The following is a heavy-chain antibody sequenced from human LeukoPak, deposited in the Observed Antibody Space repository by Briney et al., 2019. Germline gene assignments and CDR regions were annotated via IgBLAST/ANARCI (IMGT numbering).Heavy chain of an antibody. CDR3: ARRAYYAVDV. V-gene: IGHV4-4*02. Sequence: NPSETLSLTCGVSGGSLSFSDWLNWVRQTPGKGLEWIGEIYYGGSTNYNPSLKSRLTMSVDTSKSQFYLNLSSLTAADSAVYFCARRAYYAVDVWGQGISVIVSS. J-gene: IGHJ6*02. CDR2: IYYGGST. CDR1: GGSLSFSDW.